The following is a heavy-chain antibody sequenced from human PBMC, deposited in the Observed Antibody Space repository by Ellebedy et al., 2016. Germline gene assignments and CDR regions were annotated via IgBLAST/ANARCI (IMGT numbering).Heavy chain of an antibody. D-gene: IGHD3-10*01. CDR3: TTRGTYYYGSGYLDY. CDR1: GFTLSHYA. J-gene: IGHJ4*02. CDR2: IKSKTDGGTT. V-gene: IGHV3-15*01. Sequence: GGSLRLSCATSGFTLSHYAMHWVRQAPGKGLEWVGRIKSKTDGGTTDYAAPVKGRFTISRDDSKNTLYLQMNSLKTEDTAVYYCTTRGTYYYGSGYLDYWGQGTLVTVSS.